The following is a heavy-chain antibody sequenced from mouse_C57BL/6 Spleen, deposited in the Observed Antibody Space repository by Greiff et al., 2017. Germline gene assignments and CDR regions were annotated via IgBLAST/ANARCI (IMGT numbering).Heavy chain of an antibody. D-gene: IGHD3-2*02. CDR1: GFTFSSYA. V-gene: IGHV5-4*03. J-gene: IGHJ3*01. CDR3: ARSSSGAY. CDR2: ISDGGSYT. Sequence: EVMLVESGGGLVKPGGSLKLSCAASGFTFSSYAMSWVRQTPEKRLEWVATISDGGSYTYYPDNVKGRFTISRDNAKNNLYLQMSHLKSEDTAMYYCARSSSGAYWGQGTLVTVSA.